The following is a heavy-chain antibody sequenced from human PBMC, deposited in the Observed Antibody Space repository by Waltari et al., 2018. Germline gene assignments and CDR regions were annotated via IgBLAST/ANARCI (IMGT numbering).Heavy chain of an antibody. CDR1: GYTFNSFG. CDR2: ISAYNGNT. Sequence: QVQLVQSGAEVKKPGASVTVSCRASGYTFNSFGINWVRQAPGQGLEWIGWISAYNGNTKDAQKVQGRVTMTTDTSTSTAYLHLRSLRSDDTAIYYCARFSPETPNDYWGQGTLVTVSS. V-gene: IGHV1-18*01. CDR3: ARFSPETPNDY. J-gene: IGHJ4*02.